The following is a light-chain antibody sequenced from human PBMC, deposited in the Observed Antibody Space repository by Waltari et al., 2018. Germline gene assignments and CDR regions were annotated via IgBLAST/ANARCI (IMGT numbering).Light chain of an antibody. J-gene: IGKJ1*01. CDR3: QQYVRSPET. CDR1: QTVDDY. Sequence: EIVLTQSPGTLSLSPGERATLSCRASQTVDDYLAWYQQKPGQAARLLIYGASSRAAGIPDRFSGSGSGTDFTLTISRLEPEDFAMYYCQQYVRSPETFGLGTRVEI. CDR2: GAS. V-gene: IGKV3-20*01.